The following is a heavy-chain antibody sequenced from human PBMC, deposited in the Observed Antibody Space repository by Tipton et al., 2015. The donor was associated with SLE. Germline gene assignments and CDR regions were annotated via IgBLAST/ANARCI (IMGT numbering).Heavy chain of an antibody. D-gene: IGHD3-10*01. Sequence: SLRLSCAASGFSVTNNYMSWVRQAPGKGLEWVSVIYVPGDTYYADSVKGRFAISRDNSKNTVYLDMLSLRADDTAMYYSAGASWSYGFFDYWGQGTLVTVSP. CDR1: GFSVTNNY. CDR2: IYVPGDT. CDR3: AGASWSYGFFDY. V-gene: IGHV3-53*01. J-gene: IGHJ4*02.